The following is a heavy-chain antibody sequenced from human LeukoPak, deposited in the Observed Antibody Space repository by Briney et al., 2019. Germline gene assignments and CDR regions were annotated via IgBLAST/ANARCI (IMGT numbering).Heavy chain of an antibody. D-gene: IGHD1-14*01. V-gene: IGHV3-74*01. Sequence: PGGSLRLSSAACGFIFGKSWMHSVRQAPGKFLVLVSRTNRSRTTYADSLKGRFSISMDNAQNTRYLQMNSLRAEDTAVYYCARDDYNRLWGQGTLVTVSS. CDR1: GFIFGKSW. CDR3: ARDDYNRL. J-gene: IGHJ4*02. CDR2: TNRSRT.